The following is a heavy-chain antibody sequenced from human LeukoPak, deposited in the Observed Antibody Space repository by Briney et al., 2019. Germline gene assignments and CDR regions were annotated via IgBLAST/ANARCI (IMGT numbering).Heavy chain of an antibody. CDR1: GFTFSSYG. Sequence: PGGSLRLSCAASGFTFSSYGMHWVRQAPGKGLEWVAVISYDGSNKYYADSVKGRFTISRDNSKNTLYLQMNSLRAEDTAVYYCARDPNYYDSSGYIGGSFDYWGQGTLVTVSS. CDR2: ISYDGSNK. V-gene: IGHV3-30*03. D-gene: IGHD3-22*01. J-gene: IGHJ4*02. CDR3: ARDPNYYDSSGYIGGSFDY.